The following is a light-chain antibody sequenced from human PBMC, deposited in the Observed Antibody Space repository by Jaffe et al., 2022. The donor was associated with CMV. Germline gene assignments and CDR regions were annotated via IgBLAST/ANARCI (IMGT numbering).Light chain of an antibody. CDR1: QGISNS. J-gene: IGKJ1*01. CDR3: QQYYSTLWT. CDR2: AAS. Sequence: DIQMTQSPSSLSASVGDRVTITCRASQGISNSLTWYQQKPGKAPKLLLYAASRLESGVPSRFSGSGSGTDYTLTISSLQPEDFATYYCQQYYSTLWTFGQGTKVEIK. V-gene: IGKV1-NL1*01.